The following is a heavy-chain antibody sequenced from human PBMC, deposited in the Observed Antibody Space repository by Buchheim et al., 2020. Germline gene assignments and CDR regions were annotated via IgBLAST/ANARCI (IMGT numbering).Heavy chain of an antibody. CDR2: IYSGGST. Sequence: EVQLVETGGGLIQPGGSLRLSCAASGFTVSSNYMSWVRQAPGKGLEWVSVIYSGGSTYYADSVKGRFTTSRDNSKNTLYLQMNSLRAEDTAVYYCARKITIFGEYGMDVWGQGTT. D-gene: IGHD3-3*01. CDR1: GFTVSSNY. J-gene: IGHJ6*02. V-gene: IGHV3-53*02. CDR3: ARKITIFGEYGMDV.